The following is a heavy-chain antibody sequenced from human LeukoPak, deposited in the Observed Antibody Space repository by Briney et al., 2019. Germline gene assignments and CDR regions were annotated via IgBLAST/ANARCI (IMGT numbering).Heavy chain of an antibody. CDR2: VYYPGST. D-gene: IGHD2-2*01. V-gene: IGHV4-31*03. CDR1: GVSISSGVNY. Sequence: SETLSLTCSVSGVSISSGVNYWGWLRQLPGKGLEWIAYVYYPGSTYYNPSLKSRVTISVGTSKNQFSLDLTSVTAADTAVYYCARDSSSSWFYTWGQGALVTVSS. CDR3: ARDSSSSWFYT. J-gene: IGHJ5*02.